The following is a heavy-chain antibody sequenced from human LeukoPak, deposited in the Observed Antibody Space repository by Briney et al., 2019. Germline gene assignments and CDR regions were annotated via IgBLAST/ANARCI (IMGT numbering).Heavy chain of an antibody. CDR1: GLTFSSYT. V-gene: IGHV3-21*01. J-gene: IGHJ4*02. Sequence: GGSLRLSCAASGLTFSSYTMDWVRQSPGKGLEWVSSISGNSNYIYYADSVKGRFTISRDNAKNSLYLQMNSLRAEDTAVYYCARDATTVTINYWGQGTLVTVSS. CDR3: ARDATTVTINY. D-gene: IGHD4-17*01. CDR2: ISGNSNYI.